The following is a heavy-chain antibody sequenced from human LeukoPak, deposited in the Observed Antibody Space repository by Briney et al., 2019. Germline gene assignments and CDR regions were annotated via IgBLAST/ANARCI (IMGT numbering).Heavy chain of an antibody. CDR2: INHSGST. CDR1: GGSFSGYY. CDR3: ARGGKGPYFDY. D-gene: IGHD4-23*01. J-gene: IGHJ4*02. V-gene: IGHV4-34*01. Sequence: SETLSLTCAVYGGSFSGYYWSWIRQPPGKGLEWIGEINHSGSTNYNPSLKSRVTISVDTSKNQFSLKLSSVTAADTAVYYCARGGKGPYFDYWGQGTLVTVSS.